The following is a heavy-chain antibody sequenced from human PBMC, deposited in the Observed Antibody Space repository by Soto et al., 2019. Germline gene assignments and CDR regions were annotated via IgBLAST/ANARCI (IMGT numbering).Heavy chain of an antibody. CDR3: ARLSTPGIAAAGTFDY. J-gene: IGHJ4*02. CDR1: GGSISSYY. D-gene: IGHD6-13*01. Sequence: SETLSLTCTVSGGSISSYYWSGIRQPPGKGLEWIGYIYYSGSTNYNPSLKSRVTISVDTSKNQFSLKLSSVTAADTAVYYCARLSTPGIAAAGTFDYWGQGTLVTVSS. CDR2: IYYSGST. V-gene: IGHV4-59*01.